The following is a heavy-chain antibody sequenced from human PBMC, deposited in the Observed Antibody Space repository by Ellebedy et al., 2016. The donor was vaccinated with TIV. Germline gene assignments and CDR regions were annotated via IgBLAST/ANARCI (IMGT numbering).Heavy chain of an antibody. J-gene: IGHJ4*02. D-gene: IGHD3-22*01. CDR1: GGSISSYY. V-gene: IGHV4-59*08. CDR2: IYYSGST. Sequence: MPSETLSLTCTVSGGSISSYYWSWIRQPPGKGLEWIGYIYYSGSTNYNPYLKSRVTISVDTSKNQFSLTLSSVTAADTAVYYCARTDSSGYYQPYFDYWGQGTLVTVSS. CDR3: ARTDSSGYYQPYFDY.